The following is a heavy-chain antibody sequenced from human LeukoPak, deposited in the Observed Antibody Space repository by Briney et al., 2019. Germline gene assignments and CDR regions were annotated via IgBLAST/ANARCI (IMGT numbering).Heavy chain of an antibody. CDR3: ASTERCSTTCPLDY. D-gene: IGHD1-1*01. CDR2: IGHSGST. Sequence: SETLSLTCVVYGGSFSGYYWSWIRQPPGRGLDWIGEIGHSGSTNYNPSLKSRVTISLDTSKNQFSLKLSSVTAGDTAVYYCASTERCSTTCPLDYWGQGTLVTVSS. V-gene: IGHV4-34*01. CDR1: GGSFSGYY. J-gene: IGHJ4*02.